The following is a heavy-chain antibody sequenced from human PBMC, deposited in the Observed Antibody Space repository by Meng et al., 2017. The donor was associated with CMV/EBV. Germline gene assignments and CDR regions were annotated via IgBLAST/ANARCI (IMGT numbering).Heavy chain of an antibody. V-gene: IGHV1-8*01. D-gene: IGHD3-3*01. Sequence: GNTIKSKEKKRVRQENGKGVEWMGWMKTKRGKTGYAQKFQGRVTMTRNTSISTAYMELSSLRSEDTAVYYCARGPRGVVHWGQGTLVTVSS. CDR1: GNTIKSKE. CDR3: ARGPRGVVH. J-gene: IGHJ4*02. CDR2: MKTKRGKT.